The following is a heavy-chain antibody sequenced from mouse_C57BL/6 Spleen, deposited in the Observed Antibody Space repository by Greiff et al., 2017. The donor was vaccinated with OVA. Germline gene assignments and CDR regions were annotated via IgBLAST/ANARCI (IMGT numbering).Heavy chain of an antibody. CDR1: GYAFSSSW. D-gene: IGHD2-3*01. CDR3: ARRDDGYPRAMDY. CDR2: IYPGDGDT. V-gene: IGHV1-82*01. J-gene: IGHJ4*01. Sequence: VQLVESGPELVKPGASVKISCKASGYAFSSSWMNWVKQRPGKGLEWIGRIYPGDGDTNYNGKFKGKATLTADKSSSTAYMQLSSLTSEDSAVYFCARRDDGYPRAMDYWGQGTSVTVSS.